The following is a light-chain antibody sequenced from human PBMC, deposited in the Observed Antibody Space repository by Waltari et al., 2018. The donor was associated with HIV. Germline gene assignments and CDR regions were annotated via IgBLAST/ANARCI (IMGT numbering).Light chain of an antibody. CDR1: NIGSKS. J-gene: IGLJ2*01. CDR3: QVWDGSSDHWV. CDR2: ADS. V-gene: IGLV3-21*04. Sequence: SYVLTQPPSVSVAPGKTARITCGGNNIGSKSVHWYQQKPGQAPVVVIYADSDRPSGIPERFSGSKSGDTAALIISRVEAGDEADYSCQVWDGSSDHWVFGGGTKLTVL.